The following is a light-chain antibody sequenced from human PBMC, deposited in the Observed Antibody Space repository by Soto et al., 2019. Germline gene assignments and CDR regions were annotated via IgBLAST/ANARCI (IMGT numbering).Light chain of an antibody. J-gene: IGLJ3*02. CDR2: EGT. CDR1: NNDVGNYKL. V-gene: IGLV2-23*01. Sequence: QSVLTQPASVSESPGQSITISCTGTNNDVGNYKLVSWFQHHLGKAPKLIIYEGTKRPSGVSNRFSASQSGNMASLTISGLQAEDEADYYCYSYAGTSTWVFGGGTKLTVL. CDR3: YSYAGTSTWV.